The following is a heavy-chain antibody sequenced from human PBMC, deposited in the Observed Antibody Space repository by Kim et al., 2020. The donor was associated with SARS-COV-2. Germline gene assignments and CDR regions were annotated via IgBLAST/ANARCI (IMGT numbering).Heavy chain of an antibody. Sequence: YPGDSDTRYSPSFHGQVTISADKSSSTAYLQWSSLKASDTAMYYCARIGDYWGQGTLVTVSS. J-gene: IGHJ4*02. CDR2: YPGDSDT. V-gene: IGHV5-51*01. CDR3: ARIGDY. D-gene: IGHD2-15*01.